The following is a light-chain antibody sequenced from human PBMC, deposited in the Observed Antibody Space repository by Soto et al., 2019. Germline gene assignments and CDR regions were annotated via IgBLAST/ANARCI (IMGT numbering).Light chain of an antibody. Sequence: IFFANSPGPLSFFPGGIATLSCRGSQSIRSSSLAWYQQKPGQAPRLLIYDGSSRATGIPDRFSGGGSGTDFSLTISRLETEDFSVYYCHQYGSSPLTLGGGTKVDIK. CDR2: DGS. V-gene: IGKV3-20*01. CDR3: HQYGSSPLT. J-gene: IGKJ4*01. CDR1: QSIRSSS.